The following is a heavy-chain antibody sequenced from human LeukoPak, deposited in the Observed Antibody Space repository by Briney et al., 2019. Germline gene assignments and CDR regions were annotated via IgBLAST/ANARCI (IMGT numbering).Heavy chain of an antibody. CDR2: ISWNSGSI. J-gene: IGHJ4*02. V-gene: IGHV3-9*03. CDR1: GFTFDDYA. CDR3: AKEVDCPSDYLFFHS. D-gene: IGHD4-11*01. Sequence: GGSLRLSCAASGFTFDDYAMHWVRQAPGKGLEWVSGISWNSGSIGYADSVKGRFTISRDNAKNSLYLQMNSLRAEDMALYYCAKEVDCPSDYLFFHSWGQGTLVTVSS.